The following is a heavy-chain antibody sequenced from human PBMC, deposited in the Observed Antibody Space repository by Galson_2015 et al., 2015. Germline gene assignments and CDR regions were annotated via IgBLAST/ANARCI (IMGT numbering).Heavy chain of an antibody. Sequence: SLRLSCAASGFTFSSYGMHWVRQAPGKGLEWVAVISYDGSNKYYADSVKGRFTISRDNSKNTLYLQMNSLRAEDTAVYYCARPHKTYYDFWSGYSYYFDYWGQGTLVTVSS. D-gene: IGHD3-3*01. CDR2: ISYDGSNK. CDR1: GFTFSSYG. CDR3: ARPHKTYYDFWSGYSYYFDY. V-gene: IGHV3-30*03. J-gene: IGHJ4*02.